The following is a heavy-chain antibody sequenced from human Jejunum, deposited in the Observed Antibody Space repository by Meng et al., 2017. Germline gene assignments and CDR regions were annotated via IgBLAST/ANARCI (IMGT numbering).Heavy chain of an antibody. J-gene: IGHJ4*02. CDR3: ARDNWGSIDY. Sequence: VTLQGPGPGLVRPSETLSLTCTVSGGFASSGSYYWTWVRQSPGKGLEWIGYNFDNGRTNYNPSLKSRVTMSVDTSRNQFSLKLSSVTAADTAVYYCARDNWGSIDYWGQGVLVTVSS. CDR2: NFDNGRT. CDR1: GGFASSGSYY. V-gene: IGHV4-61*01. D-gene: IGHD7-27*01.